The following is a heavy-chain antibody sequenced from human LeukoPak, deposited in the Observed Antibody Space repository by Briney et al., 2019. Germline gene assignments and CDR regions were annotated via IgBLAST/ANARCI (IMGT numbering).Heavy chain of an antibody. D-gene: IGHD3/OR15-3a*01. CDR2: IYISGST. J-gene: IGHJ4*02. Sequence: PSETLSLTCTVSGGSFSTYYWSWIRQPAGKGLEWIGRIYISGSTNYNLSLKSRVTMSVDTSKDQFSLKLSSVTAADTAVYYCARQTGSGLFILPGGQGTLVTVSS. V-gene: IGHV4-4*07. CDR1: GGSFSTYY. CDR3: ARQTGSGLFILP.